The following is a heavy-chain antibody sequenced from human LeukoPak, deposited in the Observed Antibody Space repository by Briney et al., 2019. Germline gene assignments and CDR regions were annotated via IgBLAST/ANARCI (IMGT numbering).Heavy chain of an antibody. D-gene: IGHD3-3*01. CDR1: GFTFSSYA. V-gene: IGHV3-23*01. CDR2: ISGSGGST. J-gene: IGHJ4*02. Sequence: GGSLRLSCAASGFTFSSYAMSWVRQAPGKGLEWVSAISGSGGSTYYADSVKGRFTISRDNSKNTLYLQMNSLRAEDTAVYYCAKVGNYDFWSGHPFDYWGQGTLVTVSS. CDR3: AKVGNYDFWSGHPFDY.